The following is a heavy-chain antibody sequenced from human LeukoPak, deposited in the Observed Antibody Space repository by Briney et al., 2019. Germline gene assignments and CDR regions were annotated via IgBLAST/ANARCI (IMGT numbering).Heavy chain of an antibody. CDR3: ARSSIAAAGNFDY. CDR2: IYYSGST. V-gene: IGHV4-59*01. D-gene: IGHD6-13*01. J-gene: IGHJ4*02. Sequence: PSETLSLTCPVSGGSISSYYWSWIRQPPGKGLEWIGYIYYSGSTNYNPSHKSRVSISVVTSKNQFSLKLSSVTAADTAVYYCARSSIAAAGNFDYWGQGTLVTVSS. CDR1: GGSISSYY.